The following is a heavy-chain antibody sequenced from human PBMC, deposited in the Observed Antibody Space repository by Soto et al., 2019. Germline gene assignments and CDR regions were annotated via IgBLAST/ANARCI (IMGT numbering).Heavy chain of an antibody. CDR1: GFTFRNFG. Sequence: GGSLRLSCAASGFTFRNFGMHWVRQAPGKGLEWLAVIWYDGSNKFYADSVKGRFTISRDNSKNTLYLQMNSLRAEDTAVYYCARRSSHNSFDYWGQGT. J-gene: IGHJ4*02. V-gene: IGHV3-33*01. D-gene: IGHD1-20*01. CDR2: IWYDGSNK. CDR3: ARRSSHNSFDY.